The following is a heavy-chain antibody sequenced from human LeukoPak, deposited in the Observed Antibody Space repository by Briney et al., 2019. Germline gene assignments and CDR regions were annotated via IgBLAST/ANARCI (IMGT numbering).Heavy chain of an antibody. CDR2: ISYEGSNK. Sequence: GGSLTLFCAACGFTFSSYGMQWVRQAPGRGLEWVAVISYEGSNKLHADSEEARFTISRDNSKNTLYLQMNILRAEDTAVYYWARDDGFLQYSGAAPPLVSWGQGTLVTVSS. CDR1: GFTFSSYG. V-gene: IGHV3-30*03. CDR3: ARDDGFLQYSGAAPPLVS. D-gene: IGHD3-10*02. J-gene: IGHJ4*02.